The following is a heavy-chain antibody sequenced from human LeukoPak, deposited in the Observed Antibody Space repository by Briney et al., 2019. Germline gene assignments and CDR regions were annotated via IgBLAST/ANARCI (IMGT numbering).Heavy chain of an antibody. J-gene: IGHJ5*02. Sequence: ASVKVSCKASGYTFTSYYMHWVRQAPGQGLEWMGWINPNSGGTNYAQKFQGRVTMTRDTSISTAYMELSRLRSDDTAVYYCARVGLVVAAAFNWFDPWGQGTLVTVSS. CDR3: ARVGLVVAAAFNWFDP. CDR1: GYTFTSYY. D-gene: IGHD6-13*01. CDR2: INPNSGGT. V-gene: IGHV1-2*02.